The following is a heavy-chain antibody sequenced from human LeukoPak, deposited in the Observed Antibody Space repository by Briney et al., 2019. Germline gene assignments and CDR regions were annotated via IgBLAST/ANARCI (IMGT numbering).Heavy chain of an antibody. Sequence: SGPTLVNPTQTLTLTCTFSGFSLSTSGLGVGWIRQPPGKALEWLALIYWDDDKRYSPSLKSRLTITKDTSKNQVALTMTNMDPVDTGTYYCANLVNWGSIFDYWGQGTLVTVSS. D-gene: IGHD7-27*01. J-gene: IGHJ4*02. V-gene: IGHV2-5*02. CDR2: IYWDDDK. CDR1: GFSLSTSGLG. CDR3: ANLVNWGSIFDY.